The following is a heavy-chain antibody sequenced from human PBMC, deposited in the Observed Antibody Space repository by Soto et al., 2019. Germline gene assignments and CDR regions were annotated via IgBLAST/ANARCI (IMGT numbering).Heavy chain of an antibody. D-gene: IGHD2-8*01. J-gene: IGHJ4*02. CDR1: GFTLSSNG. CDR3: AKNGLSDSPSAIDS. CDR2: ISGSGRNT. V-gene: IGHV3-23*01. Sequence: GSLILSCATSGFTLSSNGMSLVRQAPGKGLDWVSGISGSGRNTYYADSVKGRLTISRDNSKNTLFLQMNSLRVEDTAVYYCAKNGLSDSPSAIDSWGQGTLVTVSS.